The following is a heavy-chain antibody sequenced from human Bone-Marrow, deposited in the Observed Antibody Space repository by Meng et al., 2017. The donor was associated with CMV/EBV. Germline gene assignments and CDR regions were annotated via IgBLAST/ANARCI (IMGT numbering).Heavy chain of an antibody. CDR1: GYTFTSYG. D-gene: IGHD2-21*01. CDR2: ISAYNGNT. J-gene: IGHJ5*02. CDR3: ARGAWENCGGDCYSNWFDP. V-gene: IGHV1-18*01. Sequence: ASVNVSCKASGYTFTSYGISWVRQAPGQGLEWMGWISAYNGNTNYAQKLQGRVTMTTDTSTSTAYMELRSLRSDDTAVYYCARGAWENCGGDCYSNWFDPWGQGTLVTVSS.